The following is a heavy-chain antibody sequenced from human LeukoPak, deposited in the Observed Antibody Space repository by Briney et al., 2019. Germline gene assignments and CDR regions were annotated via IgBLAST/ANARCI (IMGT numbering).Heavy chain of an antibody. D-gene: IGHD3-10*01. J-gene: IGHJ4*02. CDR3: ARDHFGSLDS. Sequence: SETLSLTCTVSGGSISSGDYYWSWIRQHPGKGLEWIGYIYYSGSTYYNPSLKSRVTISVDTSKNQFSLTLTSVTAADTAVYFCARDHFGSLDSWGQGILVTVSS. CDR2: IYYSGST. CDR1: GGSISSGDYY. V-gene: IGHV4-31*03.